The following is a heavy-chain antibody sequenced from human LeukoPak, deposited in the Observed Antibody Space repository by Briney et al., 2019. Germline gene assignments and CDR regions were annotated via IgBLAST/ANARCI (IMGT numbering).Heavy chain of an antibody. CDR3: ARDRTYYYDSSGYWDY. V-gene: IGHV3-11*01. CDR1: GFTFSDYY. CDR2: ISSSGSTI. D-gene: IGHD3-22*01. Sequence: PGGSLRLSCAASGFTFSDYYMSWIRQAPGKGLEWVSYISSSGSTIYYADSVKGRLTISRDNAKNSLYLQVNSLRAEDTAVYYCARDRTYYYDSSGYWDYWGQGTLVTVSS. J-gene: IGHJ4*02.